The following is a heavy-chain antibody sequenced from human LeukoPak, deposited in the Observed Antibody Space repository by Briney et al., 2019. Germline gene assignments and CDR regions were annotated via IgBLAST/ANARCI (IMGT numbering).Heavy chain of an antibody. CDR1: VCIFRGYY. D-gene: IGHD2-15*01. J-gene: IGHJ5*02. Sequence: ASVNVSCKPSVCIFRGYYMHWLRQAAGQGLEWMGWINPHSDGADYAQKFQGRVTMTRDTSISTAYMALSRLRSDDTAVYYCAKGPPEYCSGGSCHSGRNWIDPWGQGTLVTVSS. CDR2: INPHSDGA. V-gene: IGHV1-2*02. CDR3: AKGPPEYCSGGSCHSGRNWIDP.